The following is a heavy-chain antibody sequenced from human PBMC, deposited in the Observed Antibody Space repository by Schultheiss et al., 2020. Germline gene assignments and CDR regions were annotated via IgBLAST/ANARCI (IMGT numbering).Heavy chain of an antibody. J-gene: IGHJ4*02. CDR2: IKQDGSEK. Sequence: SCAASGFTFSSYGMHWVRQAPGKGLEWVANIKQDGSEKYYVDSVKGRFTISRDNAKNSLYLQMNSLRAEDTAVYYCSPRPDYYDSSGYLYWGQGTLVTVSS. CDR1: GFTFSSYG. D-gene: IGHD3-22*01. CDR3: SPRPDYYDSSGYLY. V-gene: IGHV3-7*03.